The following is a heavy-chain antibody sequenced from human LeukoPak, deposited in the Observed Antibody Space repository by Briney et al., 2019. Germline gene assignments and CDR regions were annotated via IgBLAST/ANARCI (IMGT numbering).Heavy chain of an antibody. D-gene: IGHD2-2*01. Sequence: PSETLSLTCAVYGGSFNDFYWTWIRQPPGKGLEWIGEINHTGSATYSSSLKSRVIMSADTSKNQFSLKLTSVTAADTAMYYCVRGRYCSSTDCYNWFDPWGRGTPVTVSS. V-gene: IGHV4-34*01. CDR1: GGSFNDFY. CDR3: VRGRYCSSTDCYNWFDP. J-gene: IGHJ5*02. CDR2: INHTGSA.